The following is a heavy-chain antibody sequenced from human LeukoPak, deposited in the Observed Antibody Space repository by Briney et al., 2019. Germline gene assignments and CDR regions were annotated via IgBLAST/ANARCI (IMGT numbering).Heavy chain of an antibody. CDR2: ISGSGGST. V-gene: IGHV3-23*01. CDR1: GFTFSNYA. D-gene: IGHD3-3*01. J-gene: IGHJ4*02. Sequence: QPGGSLRFSCAASGFTFSNYAMSWDRQAPGQGLEWVSAISGSGGSTYYADSVKGRFTISRDNSKHTLYLQMNSVRAEDRAVYYCAKERFSPGGGVVNDYWGQGTLVSVSS. CDR3: AKERFSPGGGVVNDY.